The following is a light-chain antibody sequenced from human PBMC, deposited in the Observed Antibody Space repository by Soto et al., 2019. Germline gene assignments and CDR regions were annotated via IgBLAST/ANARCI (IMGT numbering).Light chain of an antibody. CDR3: GTWDSSLSAGGV. CDR2: DNN. Sequence: QSVLTQPPSVSAAPGQKVTISCSGSSSNIGNNYVSWYQQLPGTAPKLLIYDNNKRPSGIPDRFSGSKSGTSATLGITGLQTGEEADYYGGTWDSSLSAGGVVGTGTKLPVL. V-gene: IGLV1-51*01. J-gene: IGLJ1*01. CDR1: SSNIGNNY.